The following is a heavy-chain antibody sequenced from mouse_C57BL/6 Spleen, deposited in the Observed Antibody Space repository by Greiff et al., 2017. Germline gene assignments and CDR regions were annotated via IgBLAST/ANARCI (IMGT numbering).Heavy chain of an antibody. V-gene: IGHV1-26*01. CDR3: ARWFDWYFDV. CDR2: INPNNGGT. Sequence: EVQLQQSGPELVKPGASVKISCKASGYKFTDYYMNWVKQSHGKSLEWIGDINPNNGGTSYNQKFKGKATLTVDKSSSTAYMELRSLTSEDSAVYYCARWFDWYFDVWGTGTTVTVSS. J-gene: IGHJ1*03. D-gene: IGHD2-2*01. CDR1: GYKFTDYY.